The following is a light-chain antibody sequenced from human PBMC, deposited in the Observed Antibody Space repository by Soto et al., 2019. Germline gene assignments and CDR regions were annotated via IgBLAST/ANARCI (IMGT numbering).Light chain of an antibody. CDR1: QGISNF. CDR2: AAS. J-gene: IGKJ1*01. CDR3: QKYNSAPQT. Sequence: IQMTQSPSSLSASVGDRVTITCRANQGISNFLAWYQQKPGQVPKLLMYAASTLHSGVPSRFSGSRSGTDFTLTISSLQPEDVATYYCQKYNSAPQTFGQGTKVDIK. V-gene: IGKV1-27*01.